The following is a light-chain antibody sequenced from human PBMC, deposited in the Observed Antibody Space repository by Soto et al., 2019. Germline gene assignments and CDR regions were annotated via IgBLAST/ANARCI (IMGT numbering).Light chain of an antibody. J-gene: IGKJ1*01. CDR1: QSVNSNY. CDR2: GAS. Sequence: EFVLTQSPGTLSLSPGERATLSCRASQSVNSNYLSWYQQKPGQTPRLLIYGASIRATGIPDRFSGSGCGTDFTLTISRLEPEDSAVYYCQQYGNSPWTFGQGTKVEIK. CDR3: QQYGNSPWT. V-gene: IGKV3-20*01.